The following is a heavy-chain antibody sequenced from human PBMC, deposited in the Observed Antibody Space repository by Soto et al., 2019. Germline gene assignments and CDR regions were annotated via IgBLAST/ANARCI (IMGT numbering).Heavy chain of an antibody. CDR3: ARDQCSGGNCYWFDP. V-gene: IGHV3-33*01. CDR2: IWYDGSDK. CDR1: GFIFSTYG. J-gene: IGHJ5*02. D-gene: IGHD2-15*01. Sequence: PGGSLRLSCVASGFIFSTYGMHWVRQAPGKGLEWVAIIWYDGSDKYYGESLKGRFTISRDNSKNTVYLEMNSLRGEDTAVYYCARDQCSGGNCYWFDPWGQGT.